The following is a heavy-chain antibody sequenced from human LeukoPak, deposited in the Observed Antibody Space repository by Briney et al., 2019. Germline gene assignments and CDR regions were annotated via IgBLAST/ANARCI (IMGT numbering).Heavy chain of an antibody. CDR2: LSYDGTDW. CDR3: VRHGKDGSGTYYFDY. D-gene: IGHD3-10*01. CDR1: GFTFTTDP. J-gene: IGHJ4*02. Sequence: GGSLRLSCAASGFTFTTDPMHWVRQTPGKGLEWLGVLSYDGTDWYYADSVKGRFTISRDNAKNSMDLQMNSLRVEDTALYYCVRHGKDGSGTYYFDYWGQGTLVTVSA. V-gene: IGHV3-30*04.